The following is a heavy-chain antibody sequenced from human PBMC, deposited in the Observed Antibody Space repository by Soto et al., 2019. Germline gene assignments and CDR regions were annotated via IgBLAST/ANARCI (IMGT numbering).Heavy chain of an antibody. Sequence: EVQLVESGGGLVQPGGSLRLSCATSGFTISNFWMTWVHQAPGKGLEWVANIKQDGSEKYYVDSVKGRFTISRDNAKNSLYLQMNSLRAEDTAVYYCARAVTGTPDYWGQGTLVTVSS. CDR1: GFTISNFW. D-gene: IGHD1-7*01. V-gene: IGHV3-7*01. CDR3: ARAVTGTPDY. CDR2: IKQDGSEK. J-gene: IGHJ4*02.